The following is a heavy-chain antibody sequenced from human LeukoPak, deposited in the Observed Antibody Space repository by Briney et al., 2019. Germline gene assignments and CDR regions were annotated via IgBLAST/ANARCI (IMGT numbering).Heavy chain of an antibody. V-gene: IGHV4-59*08. Sequence: SETLSLTCTVSGGSISSYYWSWIRQPPEKGLEWIGDIYYSGSTNYNPSLKSRVTISVDTSKNQFSLRLSSVTAADTAVYYSARLASGSYGPLTPFDYWGQGTLVTVSS. D-gene: IGHD1-26*01. CDR2: IYYSGST. CDR1: GGSISSYY. J-gene: IGHJ4*02. CDR3: ARLASGSYGPLTPFDY.